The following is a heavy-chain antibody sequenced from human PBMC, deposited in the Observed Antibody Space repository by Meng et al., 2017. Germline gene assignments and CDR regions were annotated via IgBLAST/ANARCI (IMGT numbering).Heavy chain of an antibody. D-gene: IGHD5-18*01. V-gene: IGHV3-21*01. CDR1: GFTFSSYS. CDR3: AREDTAMVNDY. Sequence: ETLSLTCAASGFTFSSYSMNWVRQAPGKGLEWVSSISSSSSYIYYADSVKGRFTISRDNAKNSLYLQMNSLRAEDTAVYYCAREDTAMVNDYWGQGTLVTVSS. J-gene: IGHJ4*02. CDR2: ISSSSSYI.